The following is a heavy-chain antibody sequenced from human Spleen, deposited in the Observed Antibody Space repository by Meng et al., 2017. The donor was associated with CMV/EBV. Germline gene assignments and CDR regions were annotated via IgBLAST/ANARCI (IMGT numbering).Heavy chain of an antibody. CDR2: IYYSGST. CDR3: ARDNARYCSTTSCHTSFGMDV. CDR1: GGSVSSGSYY. J-gene: IGHJ6*02. D-gene: IGHD2-2*01. V-gene: IGHV4-61*01. Sequence: SETLSLTCTVSGGSVSSGSYYWSWIRQPPGKGLEWIGYIYYSGSTNYNPSLKSRVTISVDTSKNQFSLKLRSVTAADTAVYYCARDNARYCSTTSCHTSFGMDVWGQGTTVTVSS.